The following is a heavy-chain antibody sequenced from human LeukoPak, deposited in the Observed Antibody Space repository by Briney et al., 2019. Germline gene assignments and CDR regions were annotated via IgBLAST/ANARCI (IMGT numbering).Heavy chain of an antibody. CDR3: AKGGSTVTTEDVVDY. J-gene: IGHJ4*02. D-gene: IGHD4-17*01. V-gene: IGHV3-23*01. CDR1: AFTFSSSA. Sequence: GGSLRLSCAASAFTFSSSAMSWVRQAPGKGLEWVSVISGGGGITNYADSVKGRFTISRDNSNNTLSLQMNSLRVEDTAVYYCAKGGSTVTTEDVVDYWGQGTLVTVSS. CDR2: ISGGGGIT.